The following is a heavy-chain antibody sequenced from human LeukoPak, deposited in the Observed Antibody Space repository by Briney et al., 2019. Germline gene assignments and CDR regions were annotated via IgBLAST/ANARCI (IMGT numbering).Heavy chain of an antibody. CDR1: GLTFSTYD. CDR2: IGTVGDT. V-gene: IGHV3-13*01. J-gene: IGHJ4*02. Sequence: PGGSLRLSCAASGLTFSTYDFHWVRQATGKGLEWVSAIGTVGDTHYPGSVKGRFTISRENAKNSVYLQMDSLRAGDTAVYYCARESNDFLTGYYDYWGQGILVTVSS. CDR3: ARESNDFLTGYYDY. D-gene: IGHD3-9*01.